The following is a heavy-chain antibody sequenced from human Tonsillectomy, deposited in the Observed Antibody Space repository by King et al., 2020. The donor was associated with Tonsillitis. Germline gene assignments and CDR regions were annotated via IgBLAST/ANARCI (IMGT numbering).Heavy chain of an antibody. D-gene: IGHD3-22*01. Sequence: QLQESGPGLVKPSETPSLTCTVSGYSISSAYFWGWIRQPPGKGLEWIGSIYHSGRTYYNPSLKSRVTITIDTSKNQFSLDLSSVTAADTAVYFCARDRGDSSGYYDANWFDPWGQGTPVTVSS. V-gene: IGHV4-38-2*02. CDR3: ARDRGDSSGYYDANWFDP. CDR1: GYSISSAYF. CDR2: IYHSGRT. J-gene: IGHJ5*02.